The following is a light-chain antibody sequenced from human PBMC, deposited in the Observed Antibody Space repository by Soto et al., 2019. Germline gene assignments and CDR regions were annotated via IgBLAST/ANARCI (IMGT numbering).Light chain of an antibody. CDR3: QQYNSYPLS. J-gene: IGKJ4*01. CDR2: KAS. CDR1: QSISRW. Sequence: DIQMTQSPSTLSASVRDRVTITCRASQSISRWVAWYQQKPGKGPKFLIFKASSLESGVPSRFGGSGSGTEFTLTISTLQPDDCATDDCQQYNSYPLSFGGGTKVEIK. V-gene: IGKV1-5*03.